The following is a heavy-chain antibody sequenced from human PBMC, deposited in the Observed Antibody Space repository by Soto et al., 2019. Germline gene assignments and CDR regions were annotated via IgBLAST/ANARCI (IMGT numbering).Heavy chain of an antibody. Sequence: QVQQQPWGAGLLKPSETLSLTCAVYAGSFSHYYWNWIRQSPGKGLEWIGKIKHSGSSNYNPSLRSRVSLSVDMSKNQFSLRLTSVTAADTAVYYCARGGSSDWQVALDIWGQGTMVTASS. J-gene: IGHJ3*02. CDR1: AGSFSHYY. CDR2: IKHSGSS. D-gene: IGHD6-19*01. V-gene: IGHV4-34*01. CDR3: ARGGSSDWQVALDI.